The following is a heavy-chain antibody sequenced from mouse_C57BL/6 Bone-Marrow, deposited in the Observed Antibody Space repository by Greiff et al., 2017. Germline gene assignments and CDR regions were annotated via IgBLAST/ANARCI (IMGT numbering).Heavy chain of an antibody. V-gene: IGHV8-8*01. CDR2: IWWDDDK. J-gene: IGHJ4*01. CDR1: GFSLSTFGMG. D-gene: IGHD1-1*01. CDR3: ARPDYYGSSYVYAMDY. Sequence: QVTLKVSGPGILQPSQTLSLTCSFSGFSLSTFGMGVGWIRQPSGKGLEWLAHIWWDDDKYYNPALKSRLTISKDTSKNQVFLKIANVDTADTATYYCARPDYYGSSYVYAMDYWGQGTSVTVSS.